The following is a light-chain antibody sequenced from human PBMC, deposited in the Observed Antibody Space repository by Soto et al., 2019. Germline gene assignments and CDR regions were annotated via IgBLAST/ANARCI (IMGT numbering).Light chain of an antibody. CDR2: DVS. J-gene: IGLJ2*01. CDR3: SSHTSSSTLV. Sequence: QSVLTQPASVSGSPGQSITISCTGTSSDVGGYNYVSWYQQHPGKAPKLMIYDVSNRPSGVSNRFSGSKSGNTASPTISGLQAEDEADYYCSSHTSSSTLVFGGGTKLTVL. CDR1: SSDVGGYNY. V-gene: IGLV2-14*01.